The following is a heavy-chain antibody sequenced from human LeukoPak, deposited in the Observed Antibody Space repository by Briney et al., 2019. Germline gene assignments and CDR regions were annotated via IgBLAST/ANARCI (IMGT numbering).Heavy chain of an antibody. Sequence: GGSLRLSCAASGFTFSGYSMNWVRQAPGKGPEWVAYVSGSGNTLYYADSVKGRFTISRDNSKNTLYLQMNSLRAEDTAVYYCARAPTTVVTKGFFDYWGQGTLVTVSS. CDR3: ARAPTTVVTKGFFDY. CDR2: VSGSGNTL. D-gene: IGHD4-23*01. CDR1: GFTFSGYS. V-gene: IGHV3-48*01. J-gene: IGHJ4*02.